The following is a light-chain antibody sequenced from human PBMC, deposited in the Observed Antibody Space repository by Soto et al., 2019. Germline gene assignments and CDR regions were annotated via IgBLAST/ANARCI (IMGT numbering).Light chain of an antibody. CDR1: QSVSSN. V-gene: IGKV3-15*01. CDR2: DAS. Sequence: EIVMTQSPATLSVSPGERATLSCRASQSVSSNLAWYQQKPGQAPRLLIYDASTRATAVPARFSGSGSGTEFTLTISSLQSEDSAVYYCQQYNSWPPKYTFGPGTKVEIK. CDR3: QQYNSWPPKYT. J-gene: IGKJ2*01.